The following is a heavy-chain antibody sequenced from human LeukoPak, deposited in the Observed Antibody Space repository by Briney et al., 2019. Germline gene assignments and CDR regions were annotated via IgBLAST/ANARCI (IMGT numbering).Heavy chain of an antibody. CDR2: ISYDGTNK. CDR3: AKDLRRADCSSTRCYTGNLDY. J-gene: IGHJ4*02. Sequence: GGSLRLSCAASGFTFSSYAMHWVRQAPGEGLEWVAVISYDGTNKYSADSVKGRFTISRDNSKNTLYLQMNSLRAEDTAVYYCAKDLRRADCSSTRCYTGNLDYWGQGTLVTVSS. CDR1: GFTFSSYA. D-gene: IGHD2-2*02. V-gene: IGHV3-30*04.